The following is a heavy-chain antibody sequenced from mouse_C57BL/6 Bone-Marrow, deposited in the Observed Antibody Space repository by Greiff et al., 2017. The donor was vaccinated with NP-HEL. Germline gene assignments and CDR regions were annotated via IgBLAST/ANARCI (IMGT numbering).Heavy chain of an antibody. V-gene: IGHV1-22*01. J-gene: IGHJ2*01. CDR2: INPNNGGT. D-gene: IGHD2-4*01. CDR1: GYTFTDYN. CDR3: ARRPRIYYDYDGDY. Sequence: EVKLMESGPELVKPGASVKMSCKASGYTFTDYNMHWVKQSHGKSLEWIGYINPNNGGTSYNQKFKGKATLTVNKSSSTAYMELRSLTSEDSAVYYCARRPRIYYDYDGDYWGQGTTLTVSS.